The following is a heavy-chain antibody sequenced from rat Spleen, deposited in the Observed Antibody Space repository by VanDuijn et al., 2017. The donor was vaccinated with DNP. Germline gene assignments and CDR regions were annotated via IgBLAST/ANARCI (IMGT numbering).Heavy chain of an antibody. CDR1: GYSITTTY. J-gene: IGHJ2*01. CDR2: INYSGRT. D-gene: IGHD1-9*01. Sequence: EVQLQESGPGLVKPSQSLSLTCSVTGYSITTTYWGWIRKFPGNKMEWIGHINYSGRTTFNPSLKSRISITRDTSKNQFFLQLNSVTTEDTAIYYCVNTYYGYWGQGVMVTVSS. CDR3: VNTYYGY. V-gene: IGHV3-1*01.